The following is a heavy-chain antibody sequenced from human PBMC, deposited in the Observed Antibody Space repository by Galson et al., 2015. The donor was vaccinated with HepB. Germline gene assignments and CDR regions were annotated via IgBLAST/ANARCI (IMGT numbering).Heavy chain of an antibody. J-gene: IGHJ1*01. V-gene: IGHV1-24*01. D-gene: IGHD3-10*01. CDR2: FDPEDGET. CDR3: ATGTPSYYYGSGPTGYFQH. CDR1: GYTFTGYY. Sequence: SVKVSCKASGYTFTGYYMHWVRQAPGQGLEWMGGFDPEDGETIYAQKFQGRVTMTEDTSTGTAYMELSSLRSEDTAVYYCATGTPSYYYGSGPTGYFQHWGQGTLVTVSS.